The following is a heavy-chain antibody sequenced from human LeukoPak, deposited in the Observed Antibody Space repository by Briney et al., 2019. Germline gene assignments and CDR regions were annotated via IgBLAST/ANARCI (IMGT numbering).Heavy chain of an antibody. CDR3: ARDIAHSSGWGYFDY. V-gene: IGHV4-4*02. Sequence: PSGTLSLTCGVSGGSISSTNWWTWVRQPPGEGLEWIGEVELSGRTNYNPSLESRVTISVDMSANHISLKLTSVTAADTAVYYCARDIAHSSGWGYFDYWGQGTLVTVSS. D-gene: IGHD6-19*01. CDR2: VELSGRT. J-gene: IGHJ4*02. CDR1: GGSISSTNW.